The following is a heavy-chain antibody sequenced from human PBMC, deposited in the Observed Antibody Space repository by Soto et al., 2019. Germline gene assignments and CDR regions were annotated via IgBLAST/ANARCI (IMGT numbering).Heavy chain of an antibody. Sequence: SETLSLTCTVSGGSISSISYYWGWIRQPPGKGLEWIGSIYYSGSTYYNPSLKSRVTISVDTSKNQFSLKLSSVTAADTAVYYCARGYYDFGSGYSGYYYGMDVWGQGTTVTVSS. V-gene: IGHV4-39*01. J-gene: IGHJ6*02. CDR3: ARGYYDFGSGYSGYYYGMDV. CDR1: GGSISSISYY. D-gene: IGHD3-3*01. CDR2: IYYSGST.